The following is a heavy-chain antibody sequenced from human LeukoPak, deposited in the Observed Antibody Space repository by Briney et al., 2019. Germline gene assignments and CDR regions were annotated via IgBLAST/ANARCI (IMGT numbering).Heavy chain of an antibody. J-gene: IGHJ4*02. Sequence: ASVKVSCKASGGTFSSYAISWVRQAPGQGLEWMGGIIPIFGTANYAQKFQGRVTITTDESTSAAYMELSSLRSEDTAVYYCARAPHLGYCSGGSCYFDYLDYWGQGTLVTVSS. CDR1: GGTFSSYA. V-gene: IGHV1-69*05. D-gene: IGHD2-15*01. CDR2: IIPIFGTA. CDR3: ARAPHLGYCSGGSCYFDYLDY.